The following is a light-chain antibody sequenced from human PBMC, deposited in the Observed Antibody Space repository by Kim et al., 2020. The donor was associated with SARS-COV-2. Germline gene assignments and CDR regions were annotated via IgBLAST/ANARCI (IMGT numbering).Light chain of an antibody. J-gene: IGKJ2*01. CDR1: QSITSSN. CDR2: AAS. Sequence: PGERATLSCRASQSITSSNFAWYQQKPGQAPRLLIFAASSRATGIPDRFSGSGSGTDFTLTVSRLEPEDFAVYYCQHFGTAFYTFGQGTKLE. CDR3: QHFGTAFYT. V-gene: IGKV3-20*01.